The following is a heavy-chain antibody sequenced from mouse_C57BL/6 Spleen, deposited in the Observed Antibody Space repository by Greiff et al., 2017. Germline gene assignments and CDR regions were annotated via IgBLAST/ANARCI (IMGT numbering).Heavy chain of an antibody. D-gene: IGHD2-4*01. J-gene: IGHJ4*01. Sequence: EVQLQESGAELVKPGASVKLSCTASGFNIKDYYMHWVKQRPEPGLEWIGRIDTEDGETKYAPKFQGEATRPADTSANTAYLQLISLTSEDTAVYYGARDDYDVVDAMDYWGQGTSVTVSS. CDR1: GFNIKDYY. CDR2: IDTEDGET. CDR3: ARDDYDVVDAMDY. V-gene: IGHV14-2*01.